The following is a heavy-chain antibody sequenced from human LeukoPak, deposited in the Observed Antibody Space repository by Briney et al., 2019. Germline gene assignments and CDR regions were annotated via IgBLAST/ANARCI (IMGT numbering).Heavy chain of an antibody. Sequence: KPSETLSLTCAVYGGSFSGYYWSWIRQPPGKGLEWIGEINHSGSTNYNPSLKSRVTISVDTSKNQFSLKLSSVTAADTAVYYCARGYSGYEYFDYWGQGTLVTVSS. V-gene: IGHV4-34*01. D-gene: IGHD5-12*01. CDR3: ARGYSGYEYFDY. CDR1: GGSFSGYY. J-gene: IGHJ4*02. CDR2: INHSGST.